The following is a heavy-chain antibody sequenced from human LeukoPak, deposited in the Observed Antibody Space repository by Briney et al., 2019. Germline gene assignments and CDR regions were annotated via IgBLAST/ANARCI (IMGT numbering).Heavy chain of an antibody. J-gene: IGHJ4*02. V-gene: IGHV1-69*05. CDR1: GGTFSSYA. CDR2: IIPIFGTA. CDR3: ARDPRKQQLVPFDY. Sequence: GASVKVSCKASGGTFSSYAISWVRQAPGQGLEWMGGIIPIFGTANYAQKLQGRVTMTTDTSTSTAYMELRSLRSDDTAVYYCARDPRKQQLVPFDYWGQGTLVTVSS. D-gene: IGHD6-13*01.